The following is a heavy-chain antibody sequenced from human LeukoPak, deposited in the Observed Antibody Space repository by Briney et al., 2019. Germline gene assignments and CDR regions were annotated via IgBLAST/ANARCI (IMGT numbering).Heavy chain of an antibody. V-gene: IGHV4-39*01. D-gene: IGHD1-14*01. J-gene: IGHJ4*02. CDR3: ARLYNGKRPPDY. CDR1: GDSIISSTYY. CDR2: IYYSGGT. Sequence: SETLSLTCTVSGDSIISSTYYWGWIRQPPGKGLEWIGSIYYSGGTYYNPSLRSRATMSIDTSKSQLFLRLSSVTAADTAIYYCARLYNGKRPPDYWGQGTLVTVSP.